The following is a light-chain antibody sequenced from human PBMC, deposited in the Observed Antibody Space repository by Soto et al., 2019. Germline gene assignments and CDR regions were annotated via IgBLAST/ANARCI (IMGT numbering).Light chain of an antibody. Sequence: DVPVTQSPSSLSASVGDRVSITCRASQTINKNLNWFQQKPGEAPKLLIYGASNLHSGVPSRFSGSGSGTDFTLTISSLQPEDFATYYCQMSYSRSTSAFGPGTKVDIK. CDR1: QTINKN. CDR2: GAS. J-gene: IGKJ3*01. CDR3: QMSYSRSTSA. V-gene: IGKV1-39*01.